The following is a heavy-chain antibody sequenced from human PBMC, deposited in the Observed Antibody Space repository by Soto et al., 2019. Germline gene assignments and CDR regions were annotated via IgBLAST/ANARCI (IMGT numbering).Heavy chain of an antibody. CDR3: ARSPGVFDY. CDR2: LVPVFGTA. CDR1: GGSFSSLA. D-gene: IGHD3-10*01. V-gene: IGHV1-69*06. Sequence: QVQLVQSGAEVKKPGSSVKVSCKASGGSFSSLAISWVRQAPGQGLEWMGGLVPVFGTANYAQKFQDRVTITADKSTTTCYLELRSLRSEDTTDYYCARSPGVFDYWGQGTLVTVSS. J-gene: IGHJ4*02.